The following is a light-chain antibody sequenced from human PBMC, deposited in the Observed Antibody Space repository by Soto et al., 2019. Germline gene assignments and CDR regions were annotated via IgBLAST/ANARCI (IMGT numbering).Light chain of an antibody. V-gene: IGKV3D-15*01. J-gene: IGKJ1*01. Sequence: EIVMTQSPATLSVSPGERATLSCRASQSVSSNLAWYQQKPGQAPRLLIHGATTRAAGIPARFSASGSGTDFTLTISDVQPEDFALYYCHQRQSWPRTFGQGTKVDIK. CDR3: HQRQSWPRT. CDR2: GAT. CDR1: QSVSSN.